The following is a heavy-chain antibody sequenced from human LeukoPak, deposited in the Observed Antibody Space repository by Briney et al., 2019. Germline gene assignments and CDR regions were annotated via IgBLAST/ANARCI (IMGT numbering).Heavy chain of an antibody. V-gene: IGHV3-7*01. Sequence: PGGSLRLSCVASGFTFSNHWMTWVRQAPGQGVEWVANIKQDGSEEWYLDSVKGRFTISRDNSKSSLFLQMNSLRADDTALYYCVREIYRMAYYGALWGQGTLVTVSS. J-gene: IGHJ4*02. CDR1: GFTFSNHW. CDR3: VREIYRMAYYGAL. CDR2: IKQDGSEE. D-gene: IGHD2/OR15-2a*01.